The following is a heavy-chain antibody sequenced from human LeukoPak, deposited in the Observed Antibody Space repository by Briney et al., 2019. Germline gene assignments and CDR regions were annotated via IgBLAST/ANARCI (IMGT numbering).Heavy chain of an antibody. CDR2: INPSGGST. V-gene: IGHV1-46*01. Sequence: GASVKVSCKASGYTFTSYYMHWVRQAPGQGLEWMGIINPSGGSTSYAQKFQGRVTMTRDMSTSTVYMELSSLRSEDTAVYYCARKQLSPSGWNWFDPWGQGTQVTVSS. J-gene: IGHJ5*02. CDR3: ARKQLSPSGWNWFDP. CDR1: GYTFTSYY. D-gene: IGHD6-19*01.